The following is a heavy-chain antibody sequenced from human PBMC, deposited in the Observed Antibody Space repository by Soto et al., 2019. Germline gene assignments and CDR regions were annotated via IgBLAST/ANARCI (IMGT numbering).Heavy chain of an antibody. J-gene: IGHJ6*02. CDR2: IYYSGST. V-gene: IGHV4-61*01. CDR3: ARDFSGSYYEYYYGMDV. D-gene: IGHD1-26*01. CDR1: GGSVSSGSYY. Sequence: SETLSLTCTVSGGSVSSGSYYWSWIRQPPGKGLEWIGYIYYSGSTNYNPSLRSRVTISVDTSKNQFSLKLSSVTAADTAVYYCARDFSGSYYEYYYGMDVWGQGTTVTVSS.